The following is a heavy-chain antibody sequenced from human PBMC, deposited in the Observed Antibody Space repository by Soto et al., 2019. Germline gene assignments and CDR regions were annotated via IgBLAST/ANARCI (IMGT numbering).Heavy chain of an antibody. V-gene: IGHV1-58*02. Sequence: SVKVSCKASGFTFTSSAMQWVRQARGQRLEWIGWIVVGSGNTNYAQKFQERVTITRDMSTSTAYMELSSPRSEDTAVYYCAAGEEYGGSFDYWGQGTLVTVSS. CDR3: AAGEEYGGSFDY. CDR2: IVVGSGNT. CDR1: GFTFTSSA. J-gene: IGHJ4*02. D-gene: IGHD3-16*01.